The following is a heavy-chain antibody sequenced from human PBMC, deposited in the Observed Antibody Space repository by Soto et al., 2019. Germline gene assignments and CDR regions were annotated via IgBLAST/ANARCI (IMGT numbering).Heavy chain of an antibody. V-gene: IGHV3-48*02. CDR1: GFTFSSYS. CDR2: ISSSSSTI. D-gene: IGHD2-2*02. J-gene: IGHJ5*02. CDR3: ASGDRYCSSTSCYTGSLFWFDP. Sequence: EVQLVESGGGLVQPGGSLRLSCAASGFTFSSYSMNWVRQAPGKGLEWVSYISSSSSTIYYADSVMGRFTISRDNAKNSLYLQMNSLRDEDTAVYYCASGDRYCSSTSCYTGSLFWFDPWGQGTLVTVSS.